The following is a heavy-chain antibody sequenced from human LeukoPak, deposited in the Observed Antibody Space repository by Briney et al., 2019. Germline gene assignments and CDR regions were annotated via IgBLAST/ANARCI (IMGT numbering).Heavy chain of an antibody. CDR3: ARHREPPFPFDI. Sequence: SETLSLTCSVSGGSISSYYWSWIRQPPGKGLEWIGYMYYSGSTNYNPSLKSRVTMSVDTSKNQFSLKLNSVTAADTAVYYCARHREPPFPFDIWGQGTMVTVSS. CDR1: GGSISSYY. V-gene: IGHV4-59*01. D-gene: IGHD1-26*01. CDR2: MYYSGST. J-gene: IGHJ3*02.